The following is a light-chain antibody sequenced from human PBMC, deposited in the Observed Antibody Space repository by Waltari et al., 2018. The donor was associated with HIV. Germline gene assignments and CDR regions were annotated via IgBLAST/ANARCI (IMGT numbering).Light chain of an antibody. J-gene: IGLJ1*01. V-gene: IGLV5-45*02. CDR2: HKSDSDV. CDR1: SGINVASYR. CDR3: MIWHSNAYV. Sequence: QAVLTQPSSLSAPPGTSASLTCTLRSGINVASYRLYWYQQRSGHPPQYLLTHKSDSDVQRGSGVPSRFSASKDASANAGILLISGIQSEDEADYYCMIWHSNAYVFGSGTKVTV.